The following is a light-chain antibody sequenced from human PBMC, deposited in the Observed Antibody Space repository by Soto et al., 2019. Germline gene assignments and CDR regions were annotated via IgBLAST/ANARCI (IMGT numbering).Light chain of an antibody. Sequence: EIVLTQSPATLSLSPGERATLSCRASQSVSSYLAWYQQKPGQAPRLLIYDASTRATGIPARFSGSGSGTDFTLTISGLQSEEFAVYYCQQYNNWPQTFGQGTKVDIK. J-gene: IGKJ1*01. CDR1: QSVSSY. CDR2: DAS. V-gene: IGKV3-15*01. CDR3: QQYNNWPQT.